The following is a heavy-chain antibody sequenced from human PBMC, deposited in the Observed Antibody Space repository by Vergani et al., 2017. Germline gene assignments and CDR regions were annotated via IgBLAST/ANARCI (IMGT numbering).Heavy chain of an antibody. CDR1: GFSLSTSGVV. Sequence: QITLKESGPTLVKPTQTLTLTCTFSGFSLSTSGVVVGRIRQPPGKALEWLVLIYWNDDKFYSPSLKNRLTITKDTPKNQVVLTMTNMDPVDTATYYCAHTSYYYDILTGYYRAEYFQHWGQGTLVTVSS. V-gene: IGHV2-5*01. J-gene: IGHJ1*01. D-gene: IGHD3-9*01. CDR2: IYWNDDK. CDR3: AHTSYYYDILTGYYRAEYFQH.